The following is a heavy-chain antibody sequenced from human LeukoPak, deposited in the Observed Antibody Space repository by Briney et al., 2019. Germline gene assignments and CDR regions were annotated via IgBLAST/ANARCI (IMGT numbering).Heavy chain of an antibody. CDR2: IKSKTDGGTT. D-gene: IGHD3-16*01. CDR1: GFTFSNAW. V-gene: IGHV3-15*01. CDR3: AKEGHTVMLANWFDP. Sequence: GGSLRLSCAASGFTFSNAWMSWARQAPGKGLEWVGRIKSKTDGGTTDYAAPVKGRFTISRDDSKNTLYLQMNSLKTDDTAVYYCAKEGHTVMLANWFDPWGQGTLVTVSS. J-gene: IGHJ5*02.